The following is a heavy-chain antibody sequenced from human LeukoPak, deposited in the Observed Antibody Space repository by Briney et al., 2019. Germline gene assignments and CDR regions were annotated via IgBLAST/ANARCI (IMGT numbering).Heavy chain of an antibody. CDR3: ARYSSGWPGYFDY. V-gene: IGHV3-21*01. J-gene: IGHJ4*02. CDR2: ISSSSYI. D-gene: IGHD6-25*01. CDR1: GFTFSSYS. Sequence: GGSLRLSCAASGFTFSSYSMNWVRQAPGKGLEWVSSISSSSYIYYADSVKGRFTISRDNAKNSLYLQMNSLRAEDTAVYYCARYSSGWPGYFDYWGQGTLVTVSS.